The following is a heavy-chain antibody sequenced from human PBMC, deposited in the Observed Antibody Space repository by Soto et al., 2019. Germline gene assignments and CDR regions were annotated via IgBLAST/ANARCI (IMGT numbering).Heavy chain of an antibody. CDR3: ATNLGITGTTWDY. J-gene: IGHJ4*02. D-gene: IGHD1-20*01. V-gene: IGHV1-69*05. CDR2: IIPIFGTA. CDR1: GGTFSSYA. Sequence: QVQLVQSGAEVKKPGSSVKVSCKASGGTFSSYAISWVRQAPGQGLEWMGGIIPIFGTANYAQKFQGRVKXTXDGXTSTAYMELSSLRSEDTAVYYCATNLGITGTTWDYWGQGTLVTVSS.